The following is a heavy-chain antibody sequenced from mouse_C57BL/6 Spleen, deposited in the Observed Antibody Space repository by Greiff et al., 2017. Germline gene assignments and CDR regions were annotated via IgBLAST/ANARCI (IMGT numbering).Heavy chain of an antibody. CDR1: GYTFTDYY. CDR2: INPNNGGT. D-gene: IGHD1-1*01. CDR3: ARGDYYGSSRSWFAY. Sequence: EVQLQQSGPELVKPGASVKISCKASGYTFTDYYMNWVKQSHGKSLEWIGDINPNNGGTSYNQKFKGKATLNVDKYSSTAYMELRSLTSEDSAVYYCARGDYYGSSRSWFAYWGQGTLVTVSA. V-gene: IGHV1-26*01. J-gene: IGHJ3*01.